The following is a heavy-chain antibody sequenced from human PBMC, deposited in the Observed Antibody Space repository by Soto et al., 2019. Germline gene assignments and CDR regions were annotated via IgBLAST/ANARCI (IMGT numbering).Heavy chain of an antibody. J-gene: IGHJ4*02. D-gene: IGHD6-13*01. CDR3: AGGYSSSWYYFDY. CDR2: IYYSGST. CDR1: GGSISISSYY. V-gene: IGHV4-39*01. Sequence: SETLSLTCTVSGGSISISSYYWGWIRQPPGKGLEWIGSIYYSGSTYYNPSLKSRVTISVDTSKNQFSLKLSSVTAADTAVYYCAGGYSSSWYYFDYWGQGTLVTVSS.